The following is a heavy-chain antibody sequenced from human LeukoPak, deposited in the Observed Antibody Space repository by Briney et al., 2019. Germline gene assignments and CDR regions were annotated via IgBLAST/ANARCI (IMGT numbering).Heavy chain of an antibody. CDR3: AIDRISGSYFGLDY. Sequence: GGSLRLSCAASGFTFSNYAMTWVRQAPGKGLEWVSAISGSGASTYHADSVKGRFTISRDISKNTLYLLMNSLRAEDTAVYYCAIDRISGSYFGLDYWGQGTLVTVSS. CDR2: ISGSGAST. J-gene: IGHJ4*02. CDR1: GFTFSNYA. D-gene: IGHD1-26*01. V-gene: IGHV3-23*01.